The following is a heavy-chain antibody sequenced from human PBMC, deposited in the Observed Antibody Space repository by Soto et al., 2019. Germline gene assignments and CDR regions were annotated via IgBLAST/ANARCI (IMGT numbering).Heavy chain of an antibody. CDR1: GGSISNYY. CDR3: ARHRYSYGVYYFDY. V-gene: IGHV4-59*08. J-gene: IGHJ4*02. Sequence: SETLSLTCIVSGGSISNYYWSWIRQPPGKGLEWIGYIYYSGSTNYNPSLTSRDTISVDTSKNQFSLKLSSVTAADTAVYYCARHRYSYGVYYFDYWGQGTLVTVSS. D-gene: IGHD5-18*01. CDR2: IYYSGST.